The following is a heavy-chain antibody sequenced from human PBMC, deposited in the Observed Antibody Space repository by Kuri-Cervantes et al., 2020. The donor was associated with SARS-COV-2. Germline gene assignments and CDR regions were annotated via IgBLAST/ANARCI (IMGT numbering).Heavy chain of an antibody. J-gene: IGHJ4*02. Sequence: SETLSLTCTVSGGSISSYYWNWIRQPPGKGLEWIGYIYYSGSTNYNPSLKSRVTISVDTSKNQFSLKLSSMTAADTAVYYCASVYSSSSPDFDYWGQGTLGTVSS. CDR1: GGSISSYY. CDR2: IYYSGST. V-gene: IGHV4-59*08. CDR3: ASVYSSSSPDFDY. D-gene: IGHD6-6*01.